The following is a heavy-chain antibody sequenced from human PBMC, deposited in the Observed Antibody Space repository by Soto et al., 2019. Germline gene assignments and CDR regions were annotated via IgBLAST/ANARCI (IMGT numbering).Heavy chain of an antibody. CDR3: ASDNMPGIAVADYYFDY. CDR1: GGTFSSYT. D-gene: IGHD6-19*01. Sequence: QVQLVQSGAEVKKPGSSVKVSCKASGGTFSSYTISWVRQAPGQGLEWMGRIIPILGIANYAQKFQGRVTITADKSTSTAYMELSSLRSEDTAVYYCASDNMPGIAVADYYFDYWGQGTLVTVSS. J-gene: IGHJ4*02. CDR2: IIPILGIA. V-gene: IGHV1-69*02.